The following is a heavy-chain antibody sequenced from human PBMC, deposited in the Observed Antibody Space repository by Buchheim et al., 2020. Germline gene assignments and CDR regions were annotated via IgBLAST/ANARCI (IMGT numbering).Heavy chain of an antibody. CDR2: ITIGGDT. J-gene: IGHJ4*02. CDR1: GFTFSKHD. CDR3: ANLQLPSN. Sequence: EVQLLESGGGLVQPGGSLRLSCVASGFTFSKHDMNWVRQAPGKGPQWVSGITIGGDTYYADSVKGRVTISRENSKDTLYLQMNSLRAEDTAIYYCANLQLPSNWGQGTL. D-gene: IGHD1-1*01. V-gene: IGHV3-23*01.